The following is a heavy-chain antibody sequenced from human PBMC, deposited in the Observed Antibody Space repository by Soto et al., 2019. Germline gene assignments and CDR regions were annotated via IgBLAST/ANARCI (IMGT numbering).Heavy chain of an antibody. Sequence: QVQLRESGPGLVRPSQTLSLTCTVSGGSISSGSYSWSWIRQHPGKGLEWIGYIYYSGSTYNNPSLKSRVTISLDTSKNQFSLNLSSVTAADTAVSYCAREGGDGVDYWGQGTLVTVSS. D-gene: IGHD3-16*01. CDR3: AREGGDGVDY. V-gene: IGHV4-31*03. CDR2: IYYSGST. J-gene: IGHJ4*02. CDR1: GGSISSGSYS.